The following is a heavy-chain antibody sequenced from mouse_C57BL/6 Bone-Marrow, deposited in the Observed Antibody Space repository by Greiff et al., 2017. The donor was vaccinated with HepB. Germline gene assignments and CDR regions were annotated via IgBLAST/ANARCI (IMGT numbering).Heavy chain of an antibody. CDR2: IWSGGST. CDR3: ARRSYGSSYYYYAMDY. J-gene: IGHJ4*01. V-gene: IGHV2-2*01. CDR1: GFSLTSYG. Sequence: VQGVESGPGLVQPSQSLSITCTVSGFSLTSYGVHWVRQSPGKGLEWLGVIWSGGSTDYNAAFISRLSISKDNSKSQVFFKMNSLQADDTAIYYCARRSYGSSYYYYAMDYWGQGTSVTVSS. D-gene: IGHD1-1*01.